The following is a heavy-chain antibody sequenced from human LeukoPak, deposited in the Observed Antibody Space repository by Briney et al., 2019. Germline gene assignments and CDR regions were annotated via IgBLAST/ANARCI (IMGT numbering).Heavy chain of an antibody. J-gene: IGHJ5*02. D-gene: IGHD6-13*01. CDR2: ISGGASTI. V-gene: IGHV3-11*04. Sequence: PVQPLDSPSCISGGASTIYYADSVKGRFTISRDNAKNSLYLQMNSLRAEDTAVYYCARKGGSSWDHWFDPWGQGTLVTVSS. CDR3: ARKGGSSWDHWFDP.